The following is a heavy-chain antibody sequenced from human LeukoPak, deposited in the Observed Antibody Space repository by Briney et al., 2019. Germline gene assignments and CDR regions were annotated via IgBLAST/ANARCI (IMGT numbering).Heavy chain of an antibody. CDR3: AKERYNWNYFYYFDY. J-gene: IGHJ4*02. Sequence: GGSLRLSCAASGFTFSSSAMSWVRQAPGKGLEWVSYISSSGSTIYYADSVKGRFTISRDNAKNSLYLQMNSLRAEDTAVYYCAKERYNWNYFYYFDYWGQGTLVTVSS. V-gene: IGHV3-48*04. D-gene: IGHD1-7*01. CDR1: GFTFSSSA. CDR2: ISSSGSTI.